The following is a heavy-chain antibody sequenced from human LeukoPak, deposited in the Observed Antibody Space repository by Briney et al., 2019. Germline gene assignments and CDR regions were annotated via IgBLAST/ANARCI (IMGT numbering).Heavy chain of an antibody. V-gene: IGHV4-30-2*03. J-gene: IGHJ5*02. CDR2: IYHSGST. CDR1: GGSISSGGYY. Sequence: PSETLSLTCTVSGGSISSGGYYWSWIRQPPGKGLEWIGYIYHSGSTYYNPSLKSRVTISVDTSTNQVSLRLTSVTAADTAVYYCVRHTTIFGVVYNWFDPWGQGTLVTVSS. CDR3: VRHTTIFGVVYNWFDP. D-gene: IGHD3-3*01.